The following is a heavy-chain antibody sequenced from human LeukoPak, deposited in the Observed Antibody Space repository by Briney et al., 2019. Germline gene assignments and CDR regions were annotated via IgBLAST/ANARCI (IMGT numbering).Heavy chain of an antibody. CDR1: GYTFTGYY. V-gene: IGHV1-2*02. J-gene: IGHJ6*02. CDR3: ARVGIDYGDYDYYYYGMDV. Sequence: ASVKVSCKASGYTFTGYYMHWVRQAPGQGLEWMGWINPNSGGTNYAQKFQGRVTTTRDTSISTAYMELSRLRSDDTAVYYCARVGIDYGDYDYYYYGMDVWGQGTTVTVSS. CDR2: INPNSGGT. D-gene: IGHD4-17*01.